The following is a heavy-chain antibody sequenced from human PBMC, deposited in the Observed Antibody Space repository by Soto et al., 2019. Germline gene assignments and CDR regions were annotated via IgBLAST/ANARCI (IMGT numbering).Heavy chain of an antibody. Sequence: QVQLQESGPGLVKPSQTLSLTCTVSGGSISSGGYYWSWIRQHPGKGLEWIGYIYYSGSTYYNPSLKSRVTISVDTSKTQFSLKLSSVTAADTAVYYCARLGIAAAEVDYWGQGTLVTVSS. CDR2: IYYSGST. V-gene: IGHV4-31*03. CDR3: ARLGIAAAEVDY. D-gene: IGHD6-13*01. J-gene: IGHJ4*02. CDR1: GGSISSGGYY.